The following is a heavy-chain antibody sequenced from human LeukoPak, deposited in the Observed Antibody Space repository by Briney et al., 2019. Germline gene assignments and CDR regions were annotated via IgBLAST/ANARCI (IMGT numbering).Heavy chain of an antibody. D-gene: IGHD6-13*01. CDR2: IYTSGST. Sequence: SETLSLTCTVSGDSISSSYWSWFRRPAGKGLEWIGRIYTSGSTIYNPSLKSRVTMSVDTSKNQFSLKLTSMTAADTAVYYCAGYSSSLAFDYWGQGTLVTVSS. CDR1: GDSISSSY. V-gene: IGHV4-4*07. CDR3: AGYSSSLAFDY. J-gene: IGHJ4*02.